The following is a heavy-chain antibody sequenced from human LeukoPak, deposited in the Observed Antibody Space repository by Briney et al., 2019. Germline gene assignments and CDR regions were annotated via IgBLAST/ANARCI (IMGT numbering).Heavy chain of an antibody. D-gene: IGHD4/OR15-4a*01. Sequence: PGGSLRLSCAASGFTFSSYAMHWVRQAPGKGLEWVAVISYDGSNKYYADSVKGRFTISRDNSKNTLYLQMNSLRAEDTAVYYCARGARMVAFDYWGQGTLVTVSS. CDR2: ISYDGSNK. CDR3: ARGARMVAFDY. J-gene: IGHJ4*02. V-gene: IGHV3-30-3*01. CDR1: GFTFSSYA.